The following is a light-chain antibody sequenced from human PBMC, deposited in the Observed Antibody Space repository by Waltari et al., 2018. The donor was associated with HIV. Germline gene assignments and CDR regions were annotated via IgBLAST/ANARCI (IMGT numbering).Light chain of an antibody. V-gene: IGLV2-14*03. CDR3: SSFTSGTTWV. Sequence: QSALTQPASVSGSPGQSITISCTGTSSDIGGYDHVCWYQKHPGKAPKLKIYDVSNRPSGVSDRFSGSKSGNTASLTISGLQTEDEADYYCSSFTSGTTWVFGGGTKVTVL. CDR2: DVS. CDR1: SSDIGGYDH. J-gene: IGLJ3*02.